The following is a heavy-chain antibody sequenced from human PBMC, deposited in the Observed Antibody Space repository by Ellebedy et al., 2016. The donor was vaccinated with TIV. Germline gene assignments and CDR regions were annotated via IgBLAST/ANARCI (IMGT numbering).Heavy chain of an antibody. J-gene: IGHJ3*02. V-gene: IGHV3-30-3*01. CDR3: ARDPVGVGPAFDI. D-gene: IGHD4-23*01. Sequence: GESLKISCVASGFTFDSYAMHWVRQAPGKGLEWVAVISHDGSSQYYADSVKGRFTISRDNSKATLYLQVNSLRAEDTAVYYCARDPVGVGPAFDIWGQGTMVTVSS. CDR2: ISHDGSSQ. CDR1: GFTFDSYA.